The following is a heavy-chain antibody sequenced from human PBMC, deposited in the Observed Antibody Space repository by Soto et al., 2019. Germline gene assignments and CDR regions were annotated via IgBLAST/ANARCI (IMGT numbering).Heavy chain of an antibody. CDR1: GGSISSYY. V-gene: IGHV4-59*08. CDR2: IYYSGST. J-gene: IGHJ4*02. CDR3: ARQAGSFDY. Sequence: SETLSLTYTVAGGSISSYYWSWIRQPPGKGLEWIGYIYYSGSTNYNPSLKSRVTISVDTSKNQFSLKLSSVTAADTAVYYCARQAGSFDYWGQGTLVTVSS.